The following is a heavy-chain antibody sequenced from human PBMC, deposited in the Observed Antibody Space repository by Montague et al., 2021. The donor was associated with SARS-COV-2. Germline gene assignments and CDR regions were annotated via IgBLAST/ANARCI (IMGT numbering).Heavy chain of an antibody. D-gene: IGHD6-25*01. J-gene: IGHJ6*02. CDR2: ISWNSGYI. CDR3: AKGAAKTFYYNGMDV. CDR1: GFTLGDYA. Sequence: SLRLSCAASGFTLGDYALHWVRQAPGKGPEWVSAISWNSGYIDYAGSVKGRFTISRDNDKNSLYLEMNSLSAEDTALYYCAKGAAKTFYYNGMDVWGQGTTVTVSS. V-gene: IGHV3-9*01.